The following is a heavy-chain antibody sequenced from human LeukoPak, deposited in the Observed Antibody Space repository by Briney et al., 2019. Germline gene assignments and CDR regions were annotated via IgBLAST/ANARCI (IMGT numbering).Heavy chain of an antibody. CDR2: INTNTGNP. CDR3: ARAMDTAMGTWRNFQH. Sequence: ASVKVSCTASGYTFTNYAMSWVRQAPGQGLEWMGWINTNTGNPTYAQGFTGRFVFSLDTSVSTAYLQISTLKPEDTAVYYCARAMDTAMGTWRNFQHWGQGTLVTVSS. V-gene: IGHV7-4-1*02. D-gene: IGHD5-18*01. CDR1: GYTFTNYA. J-gene: IGHJ1*01.